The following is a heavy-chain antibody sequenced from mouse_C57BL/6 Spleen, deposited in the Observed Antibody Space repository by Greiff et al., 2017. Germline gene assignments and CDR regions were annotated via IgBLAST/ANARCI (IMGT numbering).Heavy chain of an antibody. CDR1: GFSLTSYG. CDR3: AKGGGSRNWYFDV. D-gene: IGHD1-1*01. CDR2: IWRGGST. V-gene: IGHV2-5*01. Sequence: QVQLQQSGPGLVQPSQSLSITCTVSGFSLTSYGVHWVRQSPGKGLEWLGVIWRGGSTDYNAAFMSRLSITKDNSKSQVFFKMNSLQADDTAIYYCAKGGGSRNWYFDVWGTGTTVTVSS. J-gene: IGHJ1*03.